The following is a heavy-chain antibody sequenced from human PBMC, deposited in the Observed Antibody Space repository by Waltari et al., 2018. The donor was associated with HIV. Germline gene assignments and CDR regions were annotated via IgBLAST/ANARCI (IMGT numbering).Heavy chain of an antibody. Sequence: QLQLQESGPGLVKPSETLSLTCTVSGGSISSSSYYWGWIRQPPGKGLDWIGSIYYSGSTYYNPSLKSRVTISVDTSKNQFSLKLSSVTAADTAVYYCARDYEGTDIVVVPAAPDEAHERWFDPWGQGTLVTVSS. V-gene: IGHV4-39*07. D-gene: IGHD2-2*01. CDR3: ARDYEGTDIVVVPAAPDEAHERWFDP. CDR1: GGSISSSSYY. CDR2: IYYSGST. J-gene: IGHJ5*02.